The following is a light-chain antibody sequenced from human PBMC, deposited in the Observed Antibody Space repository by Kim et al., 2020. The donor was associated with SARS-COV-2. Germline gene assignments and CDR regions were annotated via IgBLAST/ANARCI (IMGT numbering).Light chain of an antibody. V-gene: IGKV1-13*02. J-gene: IGKJ5*01. CDR2: DAS. CDR1: QGISSA. CDR3: QQFYSYPIT. Sequence: AFVGDSVTITCRASQGISSALAWYQQTAGKAPKLLIYDASNLESGVPSRFSGSGSGTDFTLTISSVQPEDFATYYCQQFYSYPITFGQGTRLEIK.